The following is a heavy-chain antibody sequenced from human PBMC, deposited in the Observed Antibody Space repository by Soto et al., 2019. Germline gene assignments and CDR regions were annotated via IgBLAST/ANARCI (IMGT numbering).Heavy chain of an antibody. Sequence: LRLSCAASGFTFSSYAMHWVRQAPGKGLEWVAVISYDGSNKYYADSVKGRFTISRDNSKNTLYLQMNSLRAEDTAVYYCARDRQQLGLYYYYGMDVWGQGTTVTVSS. D-gene: IGHD6-13*01. V-gene: IGHV3-30-3*01. J-gene: IGHJ6*02. CDR1: GFTFSSYA. CDR2: ISYDGSNK. CDR3: ARDRQQLGLYYYYGMDV.